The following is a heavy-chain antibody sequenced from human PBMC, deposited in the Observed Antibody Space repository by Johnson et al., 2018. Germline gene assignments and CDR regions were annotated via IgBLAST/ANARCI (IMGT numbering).Heavy chain of an antibody. CDR1: GFTFDDYT. V-gene: IGHV3-43*01. D-gene: IGHD3-22*01. J-gene: IGHJ1*01. CDR2: ISWAGGST. CDR3: AMALDDSSGYAQQ. Sequence: EVQLLESGGGLVQPGGSLRLSCAASGFTFDDYTMHWVRQAPGKGLAWVSLISWAGGSTYSADSVKGRFTISRDNSKNSLYLQMKSLRTEDTALYYCAMALDDSSGYAQQWGQGPRVTVSS.